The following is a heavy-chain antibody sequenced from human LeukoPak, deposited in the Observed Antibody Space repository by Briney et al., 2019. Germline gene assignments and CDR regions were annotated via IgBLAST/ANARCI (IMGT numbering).Heavy chain of an antibody. J-gene: IGHJ4*02. CDR3: ARKSSAVAGPFDY. CDR2: ISSTSSYI. V-gene: IGHV3-21*01. CDR1: GFTFSSYA. D-gene: IGHD6-19*01. Sequence: PGGSLRLSCAASGFTFSSYAMNWVRQAPGKGLEWVSSISSTSSYIYYADSVKGRFTISRDNAENSLYLQMNSLRAEDTAVYYCARKSSAVAGPFDYWGQGTLVTVSS.